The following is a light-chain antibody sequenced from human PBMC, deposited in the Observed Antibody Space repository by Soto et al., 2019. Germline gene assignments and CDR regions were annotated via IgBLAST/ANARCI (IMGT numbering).Light chain of an antibody. V-gene: IGLV2-14*01. CDR1: SSDVGGYNY. CDR2: EVS. J-gene: IGLJ2*01. CDR3: SSYTSSSTLE. Sequence: QSALTQPASVSGSPGQSITISCTGTSSDVGGYNYVSWYQQHPGKAPKLMIYEVSNRPSGVSNRFSDSKSGNTASLTISGLQAEDEADYYCSSYTSSSTLEFGGGTKLTVL.